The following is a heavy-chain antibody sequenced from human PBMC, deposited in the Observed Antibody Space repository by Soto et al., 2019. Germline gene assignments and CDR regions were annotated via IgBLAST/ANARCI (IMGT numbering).Heavy chain of an antibody. J-gene: IGHJ5*02. D-gene: IGHD6-13*01. Sequence: GGSLRLSCAASGFTFSSYAMSWVRQAPGKGLEWVSAISGSGGSTYYADSVKGRFTISRDNSKNTLYLQMNSLRAEDTAVYYCAKDRLGPRTAAGTGQFDPWGQGTLVTVSS. V-gene: IGHV3-23*01. CDR1: GFTFSSYA. CDR3: AKDRLGPRTAAGTGQFDP. CDR2: ISGSGGST.